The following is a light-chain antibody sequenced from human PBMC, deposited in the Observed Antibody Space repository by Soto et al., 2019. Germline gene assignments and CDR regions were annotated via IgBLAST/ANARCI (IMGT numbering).Light chain of an antibody. Sequence: IPISHSPSSLSASIQYRVTSTCAASEGISNYVAWFQQKPGKVPKLLIYAASTLQSGVPSRFRGSGSGTDFTLTISSLQPDDVASYFCQKYNSGGPLTFGGGTKVDIK. V-gene: IGKV1-27*01. CDR2: AAS. CDR3: QKYNSGGPLT. J-gene: IGKJ4*01. CDR1: EGISNY.